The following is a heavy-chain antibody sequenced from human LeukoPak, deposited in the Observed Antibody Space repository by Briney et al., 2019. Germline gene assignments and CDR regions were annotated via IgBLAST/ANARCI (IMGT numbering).Heavy chain of an antibody. V-gene: IGHV1-18*01. CDR3: ARDGFGELNSKVDV. Sequence: ASVKVSCKASGYTFTNFDINWVRQAPGQGLEWMGWISAYNGNTNYAQKLQGRVTMTTDTSTSTAYMELRSLRSDDTAVYYCARDGFGELNSKVDVWGQGTTVTVSS. D-gene: IGHD3-10*01. CDR2: ISAYNGNT. J-gene: IGHJ6*02. CDR1: GYTFTNFD.